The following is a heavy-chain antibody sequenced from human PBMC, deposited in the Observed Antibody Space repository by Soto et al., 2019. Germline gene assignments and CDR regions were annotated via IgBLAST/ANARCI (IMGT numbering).Heavy chain of an antibody. CDR1: GGSFSDYY. J-gene: IGHJ6*02. V-gene: IGHV4-34*01. CDR3: ARGRKGRTVLRFLEWSPHGMDV. D-gene: IGHD3-3*01. CDR2: VNHSGST. Sequence: SETLSLTCAVYGGSFSDYYWSWIRQPPGKGLEWIGEVNHSGSTNYNPSLKSRVTISVDTSKNQFSLKLNSVTAADTAVYYCARGRKGRTVLRFLEWSPHGMDVWGQGTTVTVSS.